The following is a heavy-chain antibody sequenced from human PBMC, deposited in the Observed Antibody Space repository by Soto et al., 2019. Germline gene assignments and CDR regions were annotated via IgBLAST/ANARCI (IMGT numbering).Heavy chain of an antibody. Sequence: SVKVSCKASGCTFTSSAVQWVRQARGQRLEWIGWIVVGSGNTNYAQKFQERVTITRDMSTSTAYMELSSLRSEDTAVYYCAAASPLRFGALHDAFDIWGQGTMVTISS. D-gene: IGHD3-3*01. CDR2: IVVGSGNT. CDR1: GCTFTSSA. V-gene: IGHV1-58*01. CDR3: AAASPLRFGALHDAFDI. J-gene: IGHJ3*02.